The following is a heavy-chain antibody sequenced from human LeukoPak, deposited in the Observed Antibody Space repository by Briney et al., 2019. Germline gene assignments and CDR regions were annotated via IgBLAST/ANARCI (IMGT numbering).Heavy chain of an antibody. D-gene: IGHD1-26*01. CDR1: GGTFSSYA. CDR2: IIPILGIA. V-gene: IGHV1-69*04. Sequence: ASVKVSCKASGGTFSSYAISWVRQAPGQGLEWMGRIIPILGIANYAQKLQGRVTMTTDTSTSTAYMELRSLRSDDTAVYYCARDIGKNTPLDAFDIWGQGTMVTVSS. CDR3: ARDIGKNTPLDAFDI. J-gene: IGHJ3*02.